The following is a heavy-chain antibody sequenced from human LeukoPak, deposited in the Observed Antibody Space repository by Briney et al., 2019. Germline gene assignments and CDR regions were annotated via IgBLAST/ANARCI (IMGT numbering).Heavy chain of an antibody. CDR2: ITFSSSHI. V-gene: IGHV3-21*01. J-gene: IGHJ5*02. D-gene: IGHD3-10*01. Sequence: GGSLRLSCAASGFTFSGYVMTWVRQAPGKGLECVSSITFSSSHIYYADSVKGRFTISRDNTKDSLDLQMNSLRAEDTAIYYCARGPQFSGPGWFDPWGQGTLVTVSS. CDR3: ARGPQFSGPGWFDP. CDR1: GFTFSGYV.